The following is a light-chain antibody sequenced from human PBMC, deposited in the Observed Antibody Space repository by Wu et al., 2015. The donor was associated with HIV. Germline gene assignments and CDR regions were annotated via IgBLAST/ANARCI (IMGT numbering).Light chain of an antibody. CDR2: DAF. J-gene: IGKJ4*01. Sequence: EIVLTQSPVTLSLSPGESATLSCRASENIKIYLAWYQQKPGQAPRLLIYDAFNRATGTPARFSGSGSGTNFTLTISNLEPEDFAIYYCQQRSNWPLVTFGGGTKVEMK. CDR3: QQRSNWPLVT. CDR1: ENIKIY. V-gene: IGKV3-11*01.